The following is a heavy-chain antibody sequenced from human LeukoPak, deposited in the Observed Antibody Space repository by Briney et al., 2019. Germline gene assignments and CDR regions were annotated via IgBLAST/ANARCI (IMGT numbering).Heavy chain of an antibody. CDR1: GYTFSIYH. V-gene: IGHV1-46*01. J-gene: IGHJ5*02. Sequence: ASVTVSYRPSGYTFSIYHVHWVRQAPGQGREWMGMINPSGGHTRYSQKFQGRVTMTRDVSTSTVYMELSSLISEDTAVYYCARDMYGRSSEGNRFDPWGQGTLVTVSS. D-gene: IGHD6-6*01. CDR3: ARDMYGRSSEGNRFDP. CDR2: INPSGGHT.